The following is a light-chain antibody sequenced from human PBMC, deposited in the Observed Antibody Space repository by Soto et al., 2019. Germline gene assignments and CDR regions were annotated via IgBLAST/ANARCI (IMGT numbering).Light chain of an antibody. J-gene: IGLJ1*01. Sequence: QSALTQPPSASGSPGQSVAISCTGTSSDVGGYNYVSWYQQHPGKAPKLMIYEVNKRPSGVPDRFSGSKSGNTASLTVSGLQAEDKTDYYSSSYAGSSNVFGTGTKHTLL. V-gene: IGLV2-8*01. CDR2: EVN. CDR3: SSYAGSSNV. CDR1: SSDVGGYNY.